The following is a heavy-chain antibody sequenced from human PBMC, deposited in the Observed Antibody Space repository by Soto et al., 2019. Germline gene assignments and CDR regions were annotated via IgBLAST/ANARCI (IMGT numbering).Heavy chain of an antibody. D-gene: IGHD3-10*01. CDR2: MNPNSGNT. CDR3: ARGMGASGSGSYSPFYFSGMDV. CDR1: GYTFTSYD. Sequence: ASVKVSCKASGYTFTSYDINWVRQATGQGLEWMGWMNPNSGNTGYAQKFQGRVTMTRNTSISTAYMELSSLRSEDTAVYYCARGMGASGSGSYSPFYFSGMDVWGQGTTVTVS. V-gene: IGHV1-8*01. J-gene: IGHJ6*02.